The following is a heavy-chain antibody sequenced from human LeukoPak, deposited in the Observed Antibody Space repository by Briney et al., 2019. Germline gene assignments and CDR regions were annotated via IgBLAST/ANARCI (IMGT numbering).Heavy chain of an antibody. CDR3: ARDTYYYGSGSLSFDY. J-gene: IGHJ4*02. V-gene: IGHV4-39*07. D-gene: IGHD3-10*01. CDR2: IHTSGST. Sequence: SETLSLTCTVSGGSISSSSYYWGWIRQPPGKGLEWIGRIHTSGSTNYNASLKSRVTMSVDTSKNQFSLKLSPVTAADTAVYYCARDTYYYGSGSLSFDYWGQGSLVTVSS. CDR1: GGSISSSSYY.